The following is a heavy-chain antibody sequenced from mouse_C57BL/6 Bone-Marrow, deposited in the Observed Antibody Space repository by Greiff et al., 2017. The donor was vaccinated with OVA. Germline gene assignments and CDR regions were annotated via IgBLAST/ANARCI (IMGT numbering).Heavy chain of an antibody. CDR1: GYTFTSYG. D-gene: IGHD1-1*01. CDR3: ARGIHYYGSEDD. CDR2: IYPRSGNT. J-gene: IGHJ2*01. V-gene: IGHV1-81*01. Sequence: QVHVKQSGAELARPGASVKLSCKASGYTFTSYGISWVKQRTGQGLEWIGEIYPRSGNTYYNEKFKGKATLTADKSSSTAYMELRSVTSEDSAVYFCARGIHYYGSEDDWGQGTTLTVSS.